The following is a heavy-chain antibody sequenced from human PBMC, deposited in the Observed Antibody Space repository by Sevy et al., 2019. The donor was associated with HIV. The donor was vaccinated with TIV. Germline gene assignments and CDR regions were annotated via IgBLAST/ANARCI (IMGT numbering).Heavy chain of an antibody. J-gene: IGHJ4*02. V-gene: IGHV3-23*01. CDR2: ISGSGGST. Sequence: GGSLRLSCAASGFTFSSYAMSWVHQAPGKGLEWVSAISGSGGSTYYADSVKGRFTISRDNSKNTLYLQMNSLRAEDTAVYYCAKDPVLRFLEWSDYFDYWGQGTLVTVSS. CDR3: AKDPVLRFLEWSDYFDY. CDR1: GFTFSSYA. D-gene: IGHD3-3*01.